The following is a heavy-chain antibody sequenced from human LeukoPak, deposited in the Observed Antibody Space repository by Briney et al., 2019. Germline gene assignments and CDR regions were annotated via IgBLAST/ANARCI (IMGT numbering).Heavy chain of an antibody. CDR3: AKDDGRGDGDYVLLVDY. V-gene: IGHV3-30*18. J-gene: IGHJ4*02. CDR2: ISYDGSNK. Sequence: QPGRSLRLSCAASGFTFSSYGMHWVRQAPGKGLEWVAVISYDGSNKYYADSVKGRFTISRDNSKNTLYLQMNSLRAEDTAVYYCAKDDGRGDGDYVLLVDYWGQGTLVTVSS. CDR1: GFTFSSYG. D-gene: IGHD4-17*01.